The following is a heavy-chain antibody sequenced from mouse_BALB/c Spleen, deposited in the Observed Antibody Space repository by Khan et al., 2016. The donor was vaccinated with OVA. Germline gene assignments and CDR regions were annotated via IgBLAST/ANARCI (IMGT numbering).Heavy chain of an antibody. Sequence: QIQFVQSGAELAKPGASVKMSCKASGYTFINYWILWVKQRPGQGLEWIGYINPSTGYTEYNQNFKDKATLTADKSSSTAYMQLSSLTSEDSAVYYCARKGLRWDFDYWGQGTTLTVSS. CDR3: ARKGLRWDFDY. CDR1: GYTFINYW. V-gene: IGHV1-7*01. J-gene: IGHJ2*01. CDR2: INPSTGYT. D-gene: IGHD1-1*01.